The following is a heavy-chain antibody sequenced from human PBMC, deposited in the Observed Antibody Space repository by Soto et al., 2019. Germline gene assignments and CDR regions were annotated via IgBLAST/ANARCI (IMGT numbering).Heavy chain of an antibody. CDR1: RFTFSSYA. D-gene: IGHD4-4*01. J-gene: IGHJ2*01. CDR2: ISYDGSNK. CDR3: ARPLWRDDYNCGYFDL. Sequence: QVQLVESGGGVVQPGRSLRLSCAASRFTFSSYAMHWVRQAPGKGLEWVAVISYDGSNKYYADSVKGRFTISRDNSKNTLYLQMNSLRTEDTAVYYCARPLWRDDYNCGYFDLWGRGTLVTVSS. V-gene: IGHV3-30-3*01.